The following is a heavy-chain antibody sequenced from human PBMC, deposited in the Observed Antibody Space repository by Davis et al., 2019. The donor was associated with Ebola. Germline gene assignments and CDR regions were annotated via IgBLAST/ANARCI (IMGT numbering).Heavy chain of an antibody. CDR1: GGSIISSSSY. Sequence: SETLSLTSTVSGGSIISSSSYWGWIRQPPRKGLEWIGSIYYSGITYYNPSLKSRVTILVDTSQNQFSLKLSSVTAADTAVYYCAPRGGGTQWSFDHWGQGTQVTVSS. V-gene: IGHV4-39*07. CDR2: IYYSGIT. CDR3: APRGGGTQWSFDH. D-gene: IGHD1-26*01. J-gene: IGHJ4*02.